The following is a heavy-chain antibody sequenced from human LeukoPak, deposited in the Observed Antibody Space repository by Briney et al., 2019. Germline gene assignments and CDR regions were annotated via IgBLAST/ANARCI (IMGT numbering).Heavy chain of an antibody. CDR3: AKGVYGSGSYPHFDY. CDR1: GFTFSDYY. J-gene: IGHJ4*02. D-gene: IGHD3-10*01. Sequence: PGGSLRLSCAASGFTFSDYYMSWIRQAPGKGLEWVSYIRSSGSTIYYADSVKGRFTISRDNAKNSLYLQMNSLRAEDTAVYYCAKGVYGSGSYPHFDYWGQGTLVTVSS. CDR2: IRSSGSTI. V-gene: IGHV3-11*04.